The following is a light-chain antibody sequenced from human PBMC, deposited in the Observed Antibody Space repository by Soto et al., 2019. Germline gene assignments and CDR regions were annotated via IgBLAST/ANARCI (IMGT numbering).Light chain of an antibody. V-gene: IGLV2-11*01. CDR3: CSFAGSYTLYV. CDR1: SSDVGGYSY. Sequence: QSALTQPRSVSGSPGQSVTISCTGTSSDVGGYSYVSWFQQHPGKAPKLMIYDVSKRPSGVPDRFSGSKSGNTASLTISGLQAEDEADYYRCSFAGSYTLYVFGTGTKLTVL. CDR2: DVS. J-gene: IGLJ1*01.